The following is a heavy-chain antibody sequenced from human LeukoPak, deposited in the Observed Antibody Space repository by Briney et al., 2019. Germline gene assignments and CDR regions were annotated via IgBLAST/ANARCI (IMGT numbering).Heavy chain of an antibody. J-gene: IGHJ1*01. CDR1: GGSISSYY. D-gene: IGHD6-13*01. CDR3: ATSEMYSSSWYGYFQH. CDR2: IYYSGST. V-gene: IGHV4-59*08. Sequence: PSETLSLTCTVSGGSISSYYWSWIRQPPGKGLEWIGYIYYSGSTNYNPSLKSRVTISVDTSKNQFSLKLSSVTAADTAVYYCATSEMYSSSWYGYFQHWGQGTLVTVSS.